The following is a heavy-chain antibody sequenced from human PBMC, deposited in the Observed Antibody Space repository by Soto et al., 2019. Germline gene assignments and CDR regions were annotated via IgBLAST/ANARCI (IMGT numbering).Heavy chain of an antibody. CDR3: ARELGNGDGYGMDV. V-gene: IGHV1-69*13. J-gene: IGHJ6*02. CDR2: IIPIFGTA. CDR1: GGTFSSYA. D-gene: IGHD3-16*01. Sequence: SVKVSCKASGGTFSSYAISWVRQAPGQGLEWMGGIIPIFGTANYARKFQGRVTITADESTSTAYMELSSLRSEDTAVYYCARELGNGDGYGMDVWGQGTTVTVSS.